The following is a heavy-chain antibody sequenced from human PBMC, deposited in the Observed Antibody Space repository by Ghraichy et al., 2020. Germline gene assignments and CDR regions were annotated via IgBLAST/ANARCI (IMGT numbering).Heavy chain of an antibody. D-gene: IGHD2-2*03. CDR2: IYYSGST. CDR3: ARAPPGYCSSTSCPLDY. V-gene: IGHV4-59*01. CDR1: GGSISSYY. Sequence: ETLSLTCTVSGGSISSYYWSWIRQPPGKGLEWIGYIYYSGSTNYNPSLKSRVTISVDTSKNQFSLKLSSVTAADTAVYYCARAPPGYCSSTSCPLDYWGQGTLVTVSS. J-gene: IGHJ4*02.